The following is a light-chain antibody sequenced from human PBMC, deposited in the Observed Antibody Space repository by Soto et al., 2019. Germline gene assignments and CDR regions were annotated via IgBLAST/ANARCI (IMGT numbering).Light chain of an antibody. V-gene: IGKV3-20*01. Sequence: EIVLTQSPGTLSLSPGERATLSCRASQSGRDMYLAWYQQKPGQPPRLLIYGVSSRAYGIPDRFSGSGSGTDFTVTISRLEPEDFAVYYCQHYGYPQWTFGRGTKVEIK. CDR3: QHYGYPQWT. CDR1: QSGRDMY. CDR2: GVS. J-gene: IGKJ1*01.